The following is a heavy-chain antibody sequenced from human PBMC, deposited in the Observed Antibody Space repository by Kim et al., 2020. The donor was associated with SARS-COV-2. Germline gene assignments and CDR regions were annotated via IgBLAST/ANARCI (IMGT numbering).Heavy chain of an antibody. D-gene: IGHD3-10*02. CDR3: AKAVFSGYYYYGMDV. V-gene: IGHV1-24*01. Sequence: QKFQGRVTMTEDTSPDTAYMELSSLRSEDTAVYYCAKAVFSGYYYYGMDVWGQGTTVTVSS. J-gene: IGHJ6*02.